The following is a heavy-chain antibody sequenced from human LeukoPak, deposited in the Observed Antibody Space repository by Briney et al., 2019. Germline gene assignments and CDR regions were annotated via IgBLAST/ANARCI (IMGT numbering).Heavy chain of an antibody. D-gene: IGHD1-20*01. J-gene: IGHJ4*02. CDR2: IWYDGSKK. Sequence: GGSLRLSCAASGFTFSSHGMHWVRQAPGKGLEWVAVIWYDGSKKYYADSVTGRFTISRDNSKNALSLQMNSLRAEDTAVYYCARLTGEALDYWGQGTLVTVSS. CDR3: ARLTGEALDY. CDR1: GFTFSSHG. V-gene: IGHV3-33*01.